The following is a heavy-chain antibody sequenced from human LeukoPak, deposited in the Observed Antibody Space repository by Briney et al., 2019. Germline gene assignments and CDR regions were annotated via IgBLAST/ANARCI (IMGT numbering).Heavy chain of an antibody. CDR2: ITPFNGNT. CDR3: ARSHGTRDAFDI. J-gene: IGHJ3*02. Sequence: ASVKVSCKASGDTFSSFAVSWVRQAPGQALEWMGWITPFNGNTNYAQKFQDRVTITRDRSMSTAYMELSSLRSEDTAMYYCARSHGTRDAFDIWGQGTMVTVSS. V-gene: IGHV1-45*02. CDR1: GDTFSSFA. D-gene: IGHD1-1*01.